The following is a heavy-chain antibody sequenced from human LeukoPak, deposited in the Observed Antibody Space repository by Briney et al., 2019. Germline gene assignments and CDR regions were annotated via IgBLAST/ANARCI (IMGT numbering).Heavy chain of an antibody. Sequence: GASVKVSCKASGYTFTSYDINWVRQATGQGLEWMGCMNPNSGNTGYAQKFQGRVTMTRNTSISTAYMELSGLRSEDTAVYFCARGVGLVPTMSKKHFDYWGQGTLVTVSS. CDR1: GYTFTSYD. CDR2: MNPNSGNT. V-gene: IGHV1-8*01. J-gene: IGHJ4*02. CDR3: ARGVGLVPTMSKKHFDY. D-gene: IGHD5-12*01.